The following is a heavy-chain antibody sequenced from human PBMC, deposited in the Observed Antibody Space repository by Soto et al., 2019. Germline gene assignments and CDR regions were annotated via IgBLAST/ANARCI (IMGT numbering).Heavy chain of an antibody. CDR1: GFTFSSYA. CDR3: AKTICTNGVCYTGDAFDI. Sequence: GGSLRLSCAASGFTFSSYAMSWVRQAPGKGLEWVSAISGSGGSTYYADSVKGRFTISRDNSKNTLYLQMNSLRAEDTAVYYCAKTICTNGVCYTGDAFDIWGQGTMVTVSS. J-gene: IGHJ3*02. CDR2: ISGSGGST. V-gene: IGHV3-23*01. D-gene: IGHD2-8*01.